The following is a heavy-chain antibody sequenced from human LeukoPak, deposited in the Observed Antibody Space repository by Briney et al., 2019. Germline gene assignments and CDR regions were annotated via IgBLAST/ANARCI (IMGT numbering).Heavy chain of an antibody. CDR3: ARDQGPNYYGSGEAFDI. Sequence: GGSLRLSCAASGFTVSTNYMTWVRQAPGKGLEWVSVIYSGGITYYADSVKGRFTISRDNSKNTLYLQMNSLRAEDTAVYYCARDQGPNYYGSGEAFDIWGQGTMVTVSS. V-gene: IGHV3-53*01. J-gene: IGHJ3*02. CDR1: GFTVSTNY. D-gene: IGHD3-10*01. CDR2: IYSGGIT.